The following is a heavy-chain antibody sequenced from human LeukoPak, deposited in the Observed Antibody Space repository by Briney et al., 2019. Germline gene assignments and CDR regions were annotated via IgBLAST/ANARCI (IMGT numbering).Heavy chain of an antibody. CDR1: TFTFSSYA. J-gene: IGHJ4*02. Sequence: GGSLRLSCATSTFTFSSYAMHWVRQAPGKGLEWVAVISFDGSKDYFADSVKGRFTISRDNSKNTMYLQMNSLKPEDTAVYYCASSNEFYYDTSTYADYWGQGTLVTVSS. V-gene: IGHV3-30-3*01. CDR2: ISFDGSKD. D-gene: IGHD3-22*01. CDR3: ASSNEFYYDTSTYADY.